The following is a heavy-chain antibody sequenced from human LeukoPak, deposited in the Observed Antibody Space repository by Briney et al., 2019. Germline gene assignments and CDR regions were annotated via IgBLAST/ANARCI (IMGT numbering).Heavy chain of an antibody. Sequence: GGSLRLSCAASGLTVSSNYMSWVRQAPGKGLEWVSVIYSGGSTYYADSVKGRFTISRDNSKNTLYLQMNSLRAEDTAVYYCARRGWYGDYDYWGQGTLVTVSS. V-gene: IGHV3-66*01. CDR3: ARRGWYGDYDY. J-gene: IGHJ4*02. CDR1: GLTVSSNY. D-gene: IGHD4-17*01. CDR2: IYSGGST.